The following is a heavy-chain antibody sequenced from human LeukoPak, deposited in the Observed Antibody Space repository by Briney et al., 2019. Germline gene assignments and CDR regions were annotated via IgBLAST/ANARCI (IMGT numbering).Heavy chain of an antibody. D-gene: IGHD6-13*01. J-gene: IGHJ4*02. V-gene: IGHV4-30-2*01. CDR2: IYHSGST. Sequence: PSQTLSLTCAVSGGSISSGGYSWSWIRQPPGKGLEWIGYIYHSGSTYYNPSLKSRVTISVDTSKNQFSLKLSSVTAADTAVYYCAREGGQQLGIDYWGQGTLVTVSS. CDR1: GGSISSGGYS. CDR3: AREGGQQLGIDY.